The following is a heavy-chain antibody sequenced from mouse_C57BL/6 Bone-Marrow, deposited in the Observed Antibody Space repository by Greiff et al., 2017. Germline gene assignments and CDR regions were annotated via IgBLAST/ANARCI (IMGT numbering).Heavy chain of an antibody. CDR2: INPNNGGT. CDR1: GYTFTDYY. V-gene: IGHV1-26*01. CDR3: AREGWDYDGFAY. D-gene: IGHD2-4*01. J-gene: IGHJ3*01. Sequence: EVQLQQSGPELVKPGASVKISCKASGYTFTDYYMNCVKQSHGKSLEWIGDINPNNGGTSYNQKFKGKATLTVDKSSSTAYMELRSLTSEDSAVYYCAREGWDYDGFAYWGQGTLVTVSA.